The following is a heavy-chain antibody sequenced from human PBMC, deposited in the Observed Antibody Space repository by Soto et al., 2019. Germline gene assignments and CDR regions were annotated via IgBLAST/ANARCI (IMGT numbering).Heavy chain of an antibody. CDR1: GGSISSSSYY. D-gene: IGHD5-12*01. J-gene: IGHJ4*02. V-gene: IGHV4-39*01. Sequence: SETLSLTCTVSGGSISSSSYYWGWIRQPPGKGLEWIGSIYYSGSTYYNPSLKSRVTISVDTSKNQFSLKLSSVTAADTAVYYCARPSGYDLFDYWGQGTLVTVSS. CDR3: ARPSGYDLFDY. CDR2: IYYSGST.